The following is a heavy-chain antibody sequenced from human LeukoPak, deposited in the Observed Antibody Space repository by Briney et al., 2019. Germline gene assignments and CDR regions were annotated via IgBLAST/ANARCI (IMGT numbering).Heavy chain of an antibody. Sequence: TGGSLRLSCAASGFTVSSNYMSWVRQAPGKGLEWVSVIYSGGRTYYADSVKGRFTISRHNSNNTLYLQMNSLRVEDTAVYYCAKAVGGTHWGQGTLVTVSS. CDR3: AKAVGGTH. D-gene: IGHD6-19*01. J-gene: IGHJ4*02. CDR1: GFTVSSNY. CDR2: IYSGGRT. V-gene: IGHV3-53*04.